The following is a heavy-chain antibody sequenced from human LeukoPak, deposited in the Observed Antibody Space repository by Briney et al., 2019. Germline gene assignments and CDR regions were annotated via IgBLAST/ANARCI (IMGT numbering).Heavy chain of an antibody. J-gene: IGHJ4*02. CDR1: GYTFTGYY. V-gene: IGHV1-2*02. Sequence: ASVKVSCKASGYTFTGYYMHWVRQAPGQGLEWMGWINPNSGGTNYAQKFQGRVTMTRDTSISTAYMELGRLRSDDTAVYYCARAMVRGVIPDYWGQGTLVTVSS. D-gene: IGHD3-10*01. CDR3: ARAMVRGVIPDY. CDR2: INPNSGGT.